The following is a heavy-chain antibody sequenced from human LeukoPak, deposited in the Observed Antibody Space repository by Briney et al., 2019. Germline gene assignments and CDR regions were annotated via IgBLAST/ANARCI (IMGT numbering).Heavy chain of an antibody. Sequence: SETLSLTCAVYGGSFSGYYWSWLRQPPGKGLEWIGEINHSGSTNYNPSLKSRVTISVDTSKNQFSLKLSSVTAADTAVYYCARSTYYDFWSGYTHFDYWGQGTLVTVSS. V-gene: IGHV4-34*01. CDR2: INHSGST. J-gene: IGHJ4*02. D-gene: IGHD3-3*01. CDR1: GGSFSGYY. CDR3: ARSTYYDFWSGYTHFDY.